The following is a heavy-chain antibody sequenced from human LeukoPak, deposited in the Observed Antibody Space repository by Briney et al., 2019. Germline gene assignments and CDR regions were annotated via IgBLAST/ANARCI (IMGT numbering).Heavy chain of an antibody. CDR1: GFTVSSNY. CDR2: IYSGGST. J-gene: IGHJ4*02. V-gene: IGHV3-66*02. CDR3: ASKGSIAARHGFDY. D-gene: IGHD6-6*01. Sequence: GGSLRLFCAASGFTVSSNYMSRVRQAPGKGLEWVSVIYSGGSTYYADSVKGRFTISRDNSKNTLYLQMNSLRAEDTAVYYCASKGSIAARHGFDYWGQGTLVTVSS.